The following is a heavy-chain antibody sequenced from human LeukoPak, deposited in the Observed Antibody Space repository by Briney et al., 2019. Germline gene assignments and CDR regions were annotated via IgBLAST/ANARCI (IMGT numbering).Heavy chain of an antibody. CDR3: ARESGSYLWRSWLNP. J-gene: IGHJ5*02. V-gene: IGHV4-59*01. CDR2: IYNSGNT. Sequence: SETVSLTCTVSGGSTNNYYWTWIRQPPGKGLEWIGNIYNSGNTNYNPSLKSRVTISIDTSKNQFSLKVISVTAADTAIYYCARESGSYLWRSWLNPWGQGTLVTVSS. D-gene: IGHD3-16*01. CDR1: GGSTNNYY.